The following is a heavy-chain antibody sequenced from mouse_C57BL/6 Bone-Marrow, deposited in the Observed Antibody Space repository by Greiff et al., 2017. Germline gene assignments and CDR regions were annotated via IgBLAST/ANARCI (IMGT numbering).Heavy chain of an antibody. D-gene: IGHD2-2*01. J-gene: IGHJ3*01. CDR3: ARAIYEGYGGGFAY. CDR1: GFSLTSYG. CDR2: IWSGGST. V-gene: IGHV2-2*01. Sequence: QVQLQQSGPGLVQPSQSLSITCTVSGFSLTSYGVHWVRQSPGKGLEWLGVIWSGGSTDYNAAFISRLSISKDNSKCQVFFKMNSLQADDTAIYFCARAIYEGYGGGFAYGGQGTLVTVSA.